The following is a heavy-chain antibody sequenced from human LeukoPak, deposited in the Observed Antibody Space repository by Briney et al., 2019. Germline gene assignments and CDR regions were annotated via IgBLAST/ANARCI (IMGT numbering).Heavy chain of an antibody. CDR1: GFTFSSYA. V-gene: IGHV3-23*01. CDR2: ISDSGGST. CDR3: AKGDYQDRDCSGGSCSTGY. Sequence: GGSLRLSCAASGFTFSSYAMSWVRQAPGKGLEWVSAISDSGGSTYYADSVKGRFTISRDNSKNTLYLQMNSLRAEDTAVYYCAKGDYQDRDCSGGSCSTGYWGQGTLVTVSS. J-gene: IGHJ4*02. D-gene: IGHD2-15*01.